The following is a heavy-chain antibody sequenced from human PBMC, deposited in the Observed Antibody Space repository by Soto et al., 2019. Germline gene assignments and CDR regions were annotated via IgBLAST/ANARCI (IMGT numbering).Heavy chain of an antibody. J-gene: IGHJ4*02. V-gene: IGHV1-24*01. CDR2: FDPEDGET. D-gene: IGHD1-26*01. Sequence: ASVKVSCNVSGFTLTALSMHWVRQAPGKGGGWMGGFDPEDGETIYAQKFQGRVTMTEDTSTDTAYMELSSLRSEDTAVSYCATGHSADYWGQGTLVTVSS. CDR1: GFTLTALS. CDR3: ATGHSADY.